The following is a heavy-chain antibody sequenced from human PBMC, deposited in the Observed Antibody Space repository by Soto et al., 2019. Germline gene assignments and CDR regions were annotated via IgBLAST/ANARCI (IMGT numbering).Heavy chain of an antibody. V-gene: IGHV4-61*08. D-gene: IGHD3-16*02. J-gene: IGHJ4*02. CDR2: IYYSGST. CDR3: ARGADYVWGSYRPYYFDS. Sequence: SETLSLTCTVSGGSVSSGDYYWSWIRQPPGKGLEWIGNIYYSGSTNYNPSLKSRATISVDTSKNQFSLKVSSATAADTAVYYCARGADYVWGSYRPYYFDSWGQGTLVTVSS. CDR1: GGSVSSGDYY.